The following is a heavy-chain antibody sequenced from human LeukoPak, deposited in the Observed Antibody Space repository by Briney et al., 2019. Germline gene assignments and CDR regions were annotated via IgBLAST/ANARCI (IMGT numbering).Heavy chain of an antibody. V-gene: IGHV4-61*02. J-gene: IGHJ5*02. CDR2: FSTSGST. CDR1: GGSISSSSYY. D-gene: IGHD6-13*01. CDR3: ARAYVSSSWYLNWFDP. Sequence: SETLSLTCTVSGGSISSSSYYWGWIRQPAGKGLEWIGRFSTSGSTNYNPSLKSRVTMSVDTSKNQFSLKLSSVTAADTAVYYCARAYVSSSWYLNWFDPWGQGTLVTVSS.